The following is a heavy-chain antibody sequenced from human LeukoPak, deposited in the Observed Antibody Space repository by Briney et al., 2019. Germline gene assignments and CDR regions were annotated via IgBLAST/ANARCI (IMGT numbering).Heavy chain of an antibody. Sequence: ASVQGSFQASGYPFTSYAMHWVRPAPGQRLEWMGWINAGNGNTKYSQKFQGRVTITRDTSASTAYMELSSLRSEDTAVYYCARDPRNYYGSGSYSGAFDIWGQGTMVTVSS. CDR2: INAGNGNT. CDR3: ARDPRNYYGSGSYSGAFDI. D-gene: IGHD3-10*01. CDR1: GYPFTSYA. V-gene: IGHV1-3*01. J-gene: IGHJ3*02.